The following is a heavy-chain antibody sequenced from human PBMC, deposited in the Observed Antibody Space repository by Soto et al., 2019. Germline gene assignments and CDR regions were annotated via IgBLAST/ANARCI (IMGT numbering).Heavy chain of an antibody. D-gene: IGHD6-19*01. J-gene: IGHJ3*02. CDR3: VGLGIAVLRDDAFDI. V-gene: IGHV3-30-3*01. CDR2: ISYDGSNK. Sequence: QVQLVESGGGVVQPGRSLRLSCAASGFTFSSYAMHWVRQAPGKGLEWVAVISYDGSNKYYADSVKGRFTISRDNSKNTLYLQMNSLRAEDTAVYYCVGLGIAVLRDDAFDIWGQGTMVTVSS. CDR1: GFTFSSYA.